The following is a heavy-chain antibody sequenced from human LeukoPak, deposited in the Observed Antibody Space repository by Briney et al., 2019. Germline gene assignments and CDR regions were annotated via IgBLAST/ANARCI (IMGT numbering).Heavy chain of an antibody. J-gene: IGHJ5*02. CDR2: IYYSGST. CDR3: ARGTAAPSGWFDP. D-gene: IGHD3-10*01. Sequence: SETLSLTCTVSGGSISSSSYYWGWIRQPPGKGLEWVGSIYYSGSTYYNPSLKSRVTISVDTSKNQFSLKLSSVTAADTAVYYCARGTAAPSGWFDPWGQGTLVTVSS. V-gene: IGHV4-39*07. CDR1: GGSISSSSYY.